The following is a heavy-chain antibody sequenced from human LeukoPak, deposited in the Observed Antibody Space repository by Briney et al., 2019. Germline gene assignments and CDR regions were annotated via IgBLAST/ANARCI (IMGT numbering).Heavy chain of an antibody. V-gene: IGHV3-30-3*01. Sequence: GRSLRLSCAASGFTFSSYAMHWVRQAPGKGLEWVAVISYDGSNKYYADSVKGRFTISRDNSKNTLYLQMNSLRAEDTAVYYCARGAALYSSSCPLDWGQGTLVTVSS. CDR2: ISYDGSNK. J-gene: IGHJ4*02. CDR3: ARGAALYSSSCPLD. D-gene: IGHD6-13*01. CDR1: GFTFSSYA.